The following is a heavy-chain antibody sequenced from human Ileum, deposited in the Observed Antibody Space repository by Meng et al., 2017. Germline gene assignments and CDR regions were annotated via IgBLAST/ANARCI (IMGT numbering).Heavy chain of an antibody. CDR2: IYYSGST. D-gene: IGHD3-22*01. CDR1: GGSISSYY. V-gene: IGHV4-59*01. J-gene: IGHJ2*01. CDR3: ARVRPGPYYYDSSGYLPDGNYWYFDL. Sequence: SETLSLTCTVSGGSISSYYWSWIRQPPGKGLEWIGYIYYSGSTNYNPSLKCRVTISVDTSKNQFSLKLSSVTAADTAVYYCARVRPGPYYYDSSGYLPDGNYWYFDLWGRGTLVTVSS.